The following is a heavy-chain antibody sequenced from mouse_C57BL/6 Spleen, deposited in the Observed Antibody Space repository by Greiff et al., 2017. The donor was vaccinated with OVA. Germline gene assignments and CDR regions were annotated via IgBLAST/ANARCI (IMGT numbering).Heavy chain of an antibody. CDR3: ARHEDDYDGSSLWYFDV. V-gene: IGHV1-62-2*01. D-gene: IGHD1-1*01. Sequence: VQLQQSGAELVKPGASVKLSCKASGYTFTEYTIHWVKQRSGQGLEWIGWFYAGSGSIKYNEKFKDKATLTADKSSSKVDMELSRLTSEDSAVYFCARHEDDYDGSSLWYFDVWGTGTTVTVSS. J-gene: IGHJ1*03. CDR1: GYTFTEYT. CDR2: FYAGSGSI.